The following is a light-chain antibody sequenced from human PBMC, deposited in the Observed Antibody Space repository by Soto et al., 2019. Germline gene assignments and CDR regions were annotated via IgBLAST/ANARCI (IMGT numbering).Light chain of an antibody. V-gene: IGKV3-15*01. CDR2: GAS. Sequence: EIVMTQSPDTLSVSPGDRATLSCRASESVGTNVAWFQQRPGQAPRLLIYGASTRVAGIPARFSGSGSETELTLTISSLQSEDFAIYHCQQWIRWTFGQGTRLELK. CDR1: ESVGTN. CDR3: QQWIRWT. J-gene: IGKJ1*01.